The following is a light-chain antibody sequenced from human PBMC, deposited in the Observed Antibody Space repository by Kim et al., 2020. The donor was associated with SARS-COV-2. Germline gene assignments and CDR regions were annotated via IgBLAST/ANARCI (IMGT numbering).Light chain of an antibody. J-gene: IGLJ1*01. CDR3: CSYAGTNTLRV. CDR2: DVT. V-gene: IGLV2-11*01. Sequence: QSALTQPRSVSGSPGQSVTISCTETNSNFDAYKYVSWYQHHPGTAPRLIIYDVTKRPSGVPGRFSGSKSGSTASLTISGLQTDDEADYYCCSYAGTNTLRVFGTGTKVTVL. CDR1: NSNFDAYKY.